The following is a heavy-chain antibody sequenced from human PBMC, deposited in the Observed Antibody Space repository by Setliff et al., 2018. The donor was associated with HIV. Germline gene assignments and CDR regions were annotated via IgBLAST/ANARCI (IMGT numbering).Heavy chain of an antibody. J-gene: IGHJ4*02. D-gene: IGHD5-18*01. CDR3: ARDPGYTSGSTFHFDY. Sequence: SETLSLTCTVSGGSMNTFHWTWIRQPAGQGLEWIGRIYVSGTTIYTNYNPSLKSRVTMSVDTSKNQFSLSLSSVTAADTAVYFCARDPGYTSGSTFHFDYWGQGTLVTVSS. V-gene: IGHV4-4*07. CDR1: GGSMNTFH. CDR2: IYVSGTT.